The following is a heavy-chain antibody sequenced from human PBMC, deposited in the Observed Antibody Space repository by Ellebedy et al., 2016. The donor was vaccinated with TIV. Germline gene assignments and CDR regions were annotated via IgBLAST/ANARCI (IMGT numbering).Heavy chain of an antibody. J-gene: IGHJ4*02. Sequence: GESLKISCAASGFTFSNYAMSWVRRSPGKGLDWVSLISGSGEYTYYADSVKGRLTISRDNSKNTLYLQMNSLRAEDTAVYYCAKGGHYYDSSLDYWGQGTLVTVSS. CDR1: GFTFSNYA. D-gene: IGHD3-22*01. V-gene: IGHV3-23*01. CDR3: AKGGHYYDSSLDY. CDR2: ISGSGEYT.